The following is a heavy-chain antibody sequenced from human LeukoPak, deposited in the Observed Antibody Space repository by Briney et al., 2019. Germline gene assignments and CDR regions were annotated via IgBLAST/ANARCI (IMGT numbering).Heavy chain of an antibody. CDR2: ISGSGAAT. Sequence: GGSLRLSCAASGFTFSNYAMNWVRQAPGKGLERVSAISGSGAATLNADSVKGRFTISRDNSKNTLYLEMNSLRAEDTAVYYCAKDLSSGWYPYYFDFWGRGTLVTVSS. J-gene: IGHJ4*02. D-gene: IGHD6-19*01. CDR1: GFTFSNYA. V-gene: IGHV3-23*01. CDR3: AKDLSSGWYPYYFDF.